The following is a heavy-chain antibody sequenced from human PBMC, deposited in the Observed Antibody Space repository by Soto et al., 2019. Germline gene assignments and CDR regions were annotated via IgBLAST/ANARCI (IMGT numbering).Heavy chain of an antibody. V-gene: IGHV1-69*01. Sequence: QVQLVQSGAEVKKPGSSVKVSCKASGGTFSSYAISWVRQAPGQGLEWMGGIIPIFGTANYAQKFQGRVTITADESTSTAYMELSSLRSKDTAVYYCASPDTAMANDAFDIWGQGTMVTVSS. CDR2: IIPIFGTA. D-gene: IGHD5-18*01. J-gene: IGHJ3*02. CDR1: GGTFSSYA. CDR3: ASPDTAMANDAFDI.